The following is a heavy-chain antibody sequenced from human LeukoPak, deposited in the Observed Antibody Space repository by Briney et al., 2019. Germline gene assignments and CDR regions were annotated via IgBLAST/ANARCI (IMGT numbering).Heavy chain of an antibody. Sequence: ASVKVSCKASGYTFTSYGISWVRQAPGQGLEWMGWISAYNGNTNYAQKLQGGVTMTTDTSTSTAYMELRSLRSDDTAVYYCARYLLSEWELPASYIDVWGKGTTVTVSS. CDR3: ARYLLSEWELPASYIDV. J-gene: IGHJ6*03. V-gene: IGHV1-18*01. CDR2: ISAYNGNT. D-gene: IGHD1-26*01. CDR1: GYTFTSYG.